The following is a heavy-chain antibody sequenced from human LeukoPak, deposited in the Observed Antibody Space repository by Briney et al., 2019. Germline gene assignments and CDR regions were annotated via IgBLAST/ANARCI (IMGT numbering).Heavy chain of an antibody. V-gene: IGHV4-34*01. CDR1: GLSFSGYY. CDR3: ARNPRYYYYMDV. Sequence: SETLSLTCAVYGLSFSGYYWSWIRQPPGKGLEWIGEINHSGSTNYNPSLKSRVTRSVDTSKNQFSLKLSSVTAADTAVYYCARNPRYYYYMDVWGKGTTVTVSS. CDR2: INHSGST. J-gene: IGHJ6*03.